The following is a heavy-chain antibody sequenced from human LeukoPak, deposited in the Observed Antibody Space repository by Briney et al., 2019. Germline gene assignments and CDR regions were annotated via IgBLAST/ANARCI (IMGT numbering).Heavy chain of an antibody. CDR3: TKEQIGYSYASV. Sequence: GGSLRLSCAASGFTFSSYAMSWVRQAPGKGLEWVSAISGSGGSTYYADSVKGRFTISRDNFKNTLYLQMNGLRTEDTAVYHCTKEQIGYSYASVWGQGTMVTVSS. CDR2: ISGSGGST. CDR1: GFTFSSYA. J-gene: IGHJ3*01. D-gene: IGHD5-18*01. V-gene: IGHV3-23*01.